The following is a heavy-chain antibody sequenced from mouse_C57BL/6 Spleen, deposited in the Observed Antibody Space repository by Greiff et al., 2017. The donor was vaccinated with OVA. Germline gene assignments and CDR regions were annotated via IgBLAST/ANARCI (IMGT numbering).Heavy chain of an antibody. Sequence: VHVKQSGAELVRPGASVKLSCTASGFNIKDDYMHWVKQRPEQGLEWIGWIDPENGDTEYASKFQGKATITADTSSNTAYLQLSSLTSEDTAVYYCTWHYRYWGQGTTLTVSS. J-gene: IGHJ2*01. D-gene: IGHD5-5*01. V-gene: IGHV14-4*01. CDR1: GFNIKDDY. CDR2: IDPENGDT. CDR3: TWHYRY.